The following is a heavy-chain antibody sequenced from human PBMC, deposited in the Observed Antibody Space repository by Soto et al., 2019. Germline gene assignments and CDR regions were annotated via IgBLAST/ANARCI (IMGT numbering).Heavy chain of an antibody. CDR1: GFTFSDSF. CDR3: AGDQGPNYMAV. Sequence: QVQLVESGGGLVKPGGSLRLSCAASGFTFSDSFMSWSRQTPGKGLEWLSYISGRDSNIYYADSVRGRFTISRDNAKNSVDLQMNSLRAEDTAVYYCAGDQGPNYMAVWGKGTTVTVS. V-gene: IGHV3-11*01. J-gene: IGHJ6*03. CDR2: ISGRDSNI.